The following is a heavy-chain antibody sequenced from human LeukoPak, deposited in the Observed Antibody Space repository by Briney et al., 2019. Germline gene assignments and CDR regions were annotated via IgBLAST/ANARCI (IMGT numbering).Heavy chain of an antibody. V-gene: IGHV4-34*01. CDR3: ARGQSPYPTPDPIQLWFYFDY. CDR1: GGFFSGYY. D-gene: IGHD5-18*01. CDR2: INHSGST. Sequence: SETLSLTCAVYGGFFSGYYWSWIRQPPGKGLEWIGEINHSGSTNYNPSLKSRVTISVDTSKNQFSLKLSSVTAADTAVYYCARGQSPYPTPDPIQLWFYFDYWGQGTLVTVSS. J-gene: IGHJ4*02.